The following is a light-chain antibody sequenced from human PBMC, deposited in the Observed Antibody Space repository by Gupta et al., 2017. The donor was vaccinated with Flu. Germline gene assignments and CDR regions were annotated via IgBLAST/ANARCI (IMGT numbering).Light chain of an antibody. CDR3: QQRTNWVT. CDR1: QSVGSY. CDR2: DAS. V-gene: IGKV3-11*01. J-gene: IGKJ4*01. Sequence: EIVLTQSPATLSLSPGERATLSCWASQSVGSYLAWYQQQPGQAPRLLIYDASNRATGIPARFSGSGSGTDFTLTSSDRESEDFAVYYWQQRTNWVTFGGGTKVEIK.